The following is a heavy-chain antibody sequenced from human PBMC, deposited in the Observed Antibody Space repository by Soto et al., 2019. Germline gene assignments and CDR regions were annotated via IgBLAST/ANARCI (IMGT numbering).Heavy chain of an antibody. V-gene: IGHV3-21*01. J-gene: IGHJ6*02. Sequence: GGSLRLSCAASGFTFSSYTMNWVRQAPGRGLEWVSSIGTSSSYVYYADSVKGRFTISRDNAKNSLFLQMNSLRADDTAVYYCARDSVRDYLYYYYGMDVWGQGTTVTVSS. CDR2: IGTSSSYV. D-gene: IGHD4-17*01. CDR3: ARDSVRDYLYYYYGMDV. CDR1: GFTFSSYT.